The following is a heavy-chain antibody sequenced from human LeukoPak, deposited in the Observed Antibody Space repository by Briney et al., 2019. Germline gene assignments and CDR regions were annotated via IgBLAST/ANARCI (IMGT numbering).Heavy chain of an antibody. V-gene: IGHV3-7*01. CDR1: GFSFSGFW. CDR3: ARGQNWNHDF. J-gene: IGHJ4*02. Sequence: GGSLRLSCAASGFSFSGFWMSWLRQAPGKGLEWVANIKEDGKKIYQVDSLKGRFTISRDSAKNSLFLQMNSLRVEDTAIYYCARGQNWNHDFWGQGTLVTVSS. CDR2: IKEDGKKI. D-gene: IGHD1-14*01.